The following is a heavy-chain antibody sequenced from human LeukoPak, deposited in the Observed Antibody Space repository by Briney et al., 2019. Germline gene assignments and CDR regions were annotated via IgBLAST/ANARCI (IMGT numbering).Heavy chain of an antibody. J-gene: IGHJ2*01. D-gene: IGHD4-17*01. CDR2: IYHSGST. Sequence: SQTLSLTCTVSGGSISSGGYYWSWIRQPPGKGLEWIGYIYHSGSTYYNPSLKSRVTISVDTSKNQFSLKLSSVTAADTAVYYCAREGLIPDRDYGDYKSYWYFDLWGRGTLVTVSS. CDR1: GGSISSGGYY. CDR3: AREGLIPDRDYGDYKSYWYFDL. V-gene: IGHV4-30-2*01.